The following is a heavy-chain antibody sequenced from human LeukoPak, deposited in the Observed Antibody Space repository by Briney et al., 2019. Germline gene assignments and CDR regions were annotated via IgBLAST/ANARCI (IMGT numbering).Heavy chain of an antibody. CDR3: AREPTVTTSGY. J-gene: IGHJ4*02. CDR1: GFSFSSYG. CDR2: ISSRSSSI. V-gene: IGHV3-21*01. Sequence: GGSLRLSCAASGFSFSSYGMNWVRQAPGKGLEWVSSISSRSSSIYYADSVKGRFTISRDDAKNSLYLQMNSLRAEDTAIYFCAREPTVTTSGYWGQGTLVTVSS. D-gene: IGHD4-17*01.